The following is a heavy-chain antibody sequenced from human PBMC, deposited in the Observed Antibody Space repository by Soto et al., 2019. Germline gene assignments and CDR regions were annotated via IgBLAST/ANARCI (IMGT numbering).Heavy chain of an antibody. J-gene: IGHJ6*02. Sequence: ASVKVSCKASGITLTNHWAHWVRQAPGRGLEWMGVINPSGSGAVYSQKLQGRVTLTRDTSTSTLYMELSSLRSDDTAVYYCARGIRPLVWYAFWSGYYTGGPYYYGMDVWGQGTTVTVSS. CDR3: ARGIRPLVWYAFWSGYYTGGPYYYGMDV. CDR1: GITLTNHW. CDR2: INPSGSGA. D-gene: IGHD3-3*01. V-gene: IGHV1-46*01.